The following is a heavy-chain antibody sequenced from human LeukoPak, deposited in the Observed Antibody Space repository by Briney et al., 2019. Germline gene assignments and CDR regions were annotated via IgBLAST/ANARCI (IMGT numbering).Heavy chain of an antibody. Sequence: PSETLSLTCTVSGGSISSSSYYWGWIRQPPGKGLEWIGSIYYSGSTYYNPSLKSRVTISVDTSKNQFSLKLSSVTAADTAVYYCARTSMVRGVNYNWFDPWGQGTLVTVSS. J-gene: IGHJ5*02. CDR1: GGSISSSSYY. V-gene: IGHV4-39*01. CDR2: IYYSGST. CDR3: ARTSMVRGVNYNWFDP. D-gene: IGHD3-10*01.